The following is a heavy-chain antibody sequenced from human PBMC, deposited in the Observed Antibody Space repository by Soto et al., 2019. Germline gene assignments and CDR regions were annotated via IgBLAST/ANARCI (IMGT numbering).Heavy chain of an antibody. Sequence: QVQLVESGGGVVQPARSLRLSCAASGFTFSSYIMHWVRKPPGKGLDWVAAIRYDGSKKFYADSVKDRFTISRDNSKSPLYLQMNSLRAEDTALYYCARGDDAFDIWGPGTMVTVSS. CDR2: IRYDGSKK. CDR1: GFTFSSYI. V-gene: IGHV3-33*08. CDR3: ARGDDAFDI. J-gene: IGHJ3*02.